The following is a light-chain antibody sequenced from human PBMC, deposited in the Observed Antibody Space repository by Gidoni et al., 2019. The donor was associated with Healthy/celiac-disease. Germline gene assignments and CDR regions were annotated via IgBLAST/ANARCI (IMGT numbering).Light chain of an antibody. CDR3: QQRSNWPT. CDR2: DAS. V-gene: IGKV3-11*01. J-gene: IGKJ4*01. CDR1: QSVSSY. Sequence: EIVLTQSPDTLSLSPGERATLSCRASQSVSSYLAWYQQKPGQAPRLLIYDASNSATGIPARFSGSGSGTDFTLTISSLEPEDFAVYYCQQRSNWPTFGGGTKVEIK.